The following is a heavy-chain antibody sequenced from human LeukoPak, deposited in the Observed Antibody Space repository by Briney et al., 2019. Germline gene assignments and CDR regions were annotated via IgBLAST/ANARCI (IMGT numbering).Heavy chain of an antibody. Sequence: ASVKVSCKASGHTFTNYYIHWVRQAPGQGLEWTGIINPNGGSTSYAQKLQGRVTMTRDTSATTVHMELRGLRSEDTAVYYCARDQEGFDYWGQGTVVTVSS. CDR1: GHTFTNYY. CDR2: INPNGGST. V-gene: IGHV1-46*01. CDR3: ARDQEGFDY. J-gene: IGHJ4*02.